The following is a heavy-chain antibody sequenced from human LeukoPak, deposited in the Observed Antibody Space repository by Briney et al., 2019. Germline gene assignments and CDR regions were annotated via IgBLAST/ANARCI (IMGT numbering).Heavy chain of an antibody. Sequence: PGGCLRLSCAASGFFFSNYDMNWVRQAPGSGLEWVSGLSGSGGSTFYADSVKGRFTISRDNSKNTVYLQMNSLRGEDTAMYYCARGVMVTTDFWGQGTLVTVST. CDR1: GFFFSNYD. CDR3: ARGVMVTTDF. CDR2: LSGSGGST. J-gene: IGHJ4*02. D-gene: IGHD4-17*01. V-gene: IGHV3-23*01.